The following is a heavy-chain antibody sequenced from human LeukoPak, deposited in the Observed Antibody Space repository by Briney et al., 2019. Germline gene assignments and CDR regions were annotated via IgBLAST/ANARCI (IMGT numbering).Heavy chain of an antibody. CDR1: GFTFSSSA. Sequence: GGSLRLSCAASGFTFSSSAMSWVRQAPGKGLEWVSAISNNGGYTYYADSVQGRFTISRDNSKSTLCLQMNSLRAEDTAVYYCAKQLVYCSDGSCYFPYWGQGTLVTVSS. V-gene: IGHV3-23*01. CDR3: AKQLVYCSDGSCYFPY. D-gene: IGHD2-15*01. J-gene: IGHJ4*02. CDR2: ISNNGGYT.